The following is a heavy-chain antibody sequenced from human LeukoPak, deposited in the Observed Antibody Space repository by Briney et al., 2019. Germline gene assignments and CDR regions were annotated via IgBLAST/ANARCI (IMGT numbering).Heavy chain of an antibody. CDR2: ISPVSSYT. V-gene: IGHV3-21*01. Sequence: GGSLRLSCAASGFTFSSHPMHWVRQAPGKGLDWVSTISPVSSYTWYAESVKGRFTISRDNPKNSLYLQMDSLRAEDTAVYYCVRDVSRRIGMDVWGQGTTVTVSS. J-gene: IGHJ6*02. CDR1: GFTFSSHP. CDR3: VRDVSRRIGMDV. D-gene: IGHD2/OR15-2a*01.